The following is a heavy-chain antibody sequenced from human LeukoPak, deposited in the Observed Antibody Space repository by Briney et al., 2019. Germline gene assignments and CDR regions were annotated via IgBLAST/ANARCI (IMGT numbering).Heavy chain of an antibody. D-gene: IGHD6-6*01. Sequence: PGGSLRLSCAASGFIFSSYWMAWVRQAPGKGLEWVANIKEDGSDKNYVDSVKGRFTISRDNAKNSLYLQMNSLRAEDTAVYYCARETTGIAARVYYYYYMDVWGKGTTVTVSS. V-gene: IGHV3-7*01. CDR1: GFIFSSYW. CDR2: IKEDGSDK. J-gene: IGHJ6*03. CDR3: ARETTGIAARVYYYYYMDV.